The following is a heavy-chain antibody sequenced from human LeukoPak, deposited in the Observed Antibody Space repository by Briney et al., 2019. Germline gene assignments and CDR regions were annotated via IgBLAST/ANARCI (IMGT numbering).Heavy chain of an antibody. J-gene: IGHJ5*02. Sequence: ASVKVSCKASGYTFTGYYMHWVRQAPGQGLEWMGRINPNSGGTNYAQKFQGRVTMTRDTSISTAYMELSRLRSDDTAMYYCARVNYDILTGYYSWFDPWGLGTLVTVSS. CDR1: GYTFTGYY. CDR3: ARVNYDILTGYYSWFDP. D-gene: IGHD3-9*01. V-gene: IGHV1-2*06. CDR2: INPNSGGT.